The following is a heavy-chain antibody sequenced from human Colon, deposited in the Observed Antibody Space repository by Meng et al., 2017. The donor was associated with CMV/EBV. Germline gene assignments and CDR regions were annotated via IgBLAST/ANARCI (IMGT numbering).Heavy chain of an antibody. CDR1: GYTFTGYY. D-gene: IGHD2-2*02. CDR2: INPNSGGT. J-gene: IGHJ5*02. V-gene: IGHV1-2*02. Sequence: ASVMVSCKASGYTFTGYYMHWVRQAPGQGLEWMGWINPNSGGTNYAQKFQGRVTMTRDTSISTAYMELSRLRSDDTAVYYCARNAYCSSTSCYTEWFDPWGQGTLVTVSS. CDR3: ARNAYCSSTSCYTEWFDP.